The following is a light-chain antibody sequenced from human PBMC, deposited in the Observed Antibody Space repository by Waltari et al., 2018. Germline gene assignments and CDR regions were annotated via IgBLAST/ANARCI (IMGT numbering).Light chain of an antibody. J-gene: IGLJ1*01. CDR2: YDN. CDR3: QVWDANTDPRV. CDR1: NIESKS. Sequence: SYVLTQPPSVSVAPGETARITCGGHNIESKSVHWYRQRPGQAPVVVISYDNDRAAGIPERFSGSNSGNTATLTISRVEAGDEADYYCQVWDANTDPRVFGTGTEVTVL. V-gene: IGLV3-21*01.